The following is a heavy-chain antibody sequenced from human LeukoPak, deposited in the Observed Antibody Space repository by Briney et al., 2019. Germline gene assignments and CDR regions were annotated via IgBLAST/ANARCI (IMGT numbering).Heavy chain of an antibody. V-gene: IGHV3-74*01. CDR3: ARDLFPLYYDFWSGPDY. CDR2: INSDGSST. D-gene: IGHD3-3*01. J-gene: IGHJ4*02. Sequence: GGSLRLSCAASGFTFSSYWMHWVRQAPGKGLVWVSRINSDGSSTSYADSVKGRFTISRDNAKNTLYLQMNSLRAEDTAVYHCARDLFPLYYDFWSGPDYWGQGTLVTVSP. CDR1: GFTFSSYW.